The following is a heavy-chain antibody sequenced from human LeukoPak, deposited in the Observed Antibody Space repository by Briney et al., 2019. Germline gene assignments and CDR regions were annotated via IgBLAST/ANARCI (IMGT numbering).Heavy chain of an antibody. CDR2: IIPILGIA. Sequence: SVKVSCRASGGTFSSYAISWVRQAPGQGLEWMGRIIPILGIANYAQKFQGRVTITAVKSTSTAYMELSSLRSEDTAVYYCARGGLTNRYCSGGSCYGVGVDYWGQGTLVTVSS. D-gene: IGHD2-15*01. CDR1: GGTFSSYA. V-gene: IGHV1-69*04. CDR3: ARGGLTNRYCSGGSCYGVGVDY. J-gene: IGHJ4*02.